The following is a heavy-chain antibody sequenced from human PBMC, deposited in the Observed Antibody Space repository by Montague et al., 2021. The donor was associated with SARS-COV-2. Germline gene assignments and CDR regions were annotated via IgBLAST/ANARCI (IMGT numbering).Heavy chain of an antibody. V-gene: IGHV4-34*01. CDR2: INYSGDT. CDR1: SGSLSGYY. Sequence: SETLSLTCAVYSGSLSGYYWSWIRQAPGKGLEWIGEINYSGDTYYNPSLTSRVTISMDTSESQFSLKMTSVTAADTAVYYCARRESSWWFFDYWGQGTLVTVS. J-gene: IGHJ4*02. D-gene: IGHD2-8*02. CDR3: ARRESSWWFFDY.